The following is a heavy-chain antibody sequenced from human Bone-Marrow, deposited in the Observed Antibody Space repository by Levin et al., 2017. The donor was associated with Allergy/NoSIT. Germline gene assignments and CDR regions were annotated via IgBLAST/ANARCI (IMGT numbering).Heavy chain of an antibody. Sequence: TSSETLSLTCAVNGASFSGYFWTWIRQSPGRGLEWIGQINFNGITTYNPSLKSRVILSVDPTKKQFSLKLNYLTAADTAVYFCARGGEVPSQYYLDYWGQGTLVTVS. CDR1: GASFSGYF. V-gene: IGHV4-34*01. CDR2: INFNGIT. D-gene: IGHD1-1*01. CDR3: ARGGEVPSQYYLDY. J-gene: IGHJ4*02.